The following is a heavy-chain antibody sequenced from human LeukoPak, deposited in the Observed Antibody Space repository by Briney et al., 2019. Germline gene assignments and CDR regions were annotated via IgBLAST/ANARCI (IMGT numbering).Heavy chain of an antibody. CDR1: GFTFSSYW. CDR2: INTDESST. J-gene: IGHJ1*01. Sequence: PGGSLRLSCAASGFTFSSYWMHWVRQAPGKGLVWVSRINTDESSTHYADSVKGRFTISRDNAKNTLYLQMNSLRAEDTAVYYCANEYSSSSGRSFQHWGQGTLVTVSS. V-gene: IGHV3-74*01. CDR3: ANEYSSSSGRSFQH. D-gene: IGHD6-6*01.